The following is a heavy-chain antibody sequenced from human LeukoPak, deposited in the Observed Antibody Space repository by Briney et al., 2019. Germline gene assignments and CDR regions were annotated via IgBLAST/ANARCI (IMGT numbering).Heavy chain of an antibody. J-gene: IGHJ3*02. V-gene: IGHV4-30-4*08. CDR1: GGSISSSSYY. CDR2: IYYSGST. Sequence: PSETLSLTCTVSGGSISSSSYYWGWLRQPPGQGLEWIGYIYYSGSTYYNPSLKRRPVISVDTSKNQFSLKLSSVTAADTAVYYCARDRFPEGAFDIWGQGTMVTVSS. CDR3: ARDRFPEGAFDI.